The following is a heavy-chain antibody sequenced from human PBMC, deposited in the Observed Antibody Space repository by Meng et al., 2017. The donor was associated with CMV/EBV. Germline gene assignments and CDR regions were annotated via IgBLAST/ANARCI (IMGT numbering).Heavy chain of an antibody. CDR1: GFTFSSYG. V-gene: IGHV3-30*02. CDR3: ANQYSSSWGGGYFDY. J-gene: IGHJ4*02. Sequence: GESLKISCAASGFTFSSYGMHWVRQAPGKGLEWVAFIRYDGSNKYYADSVKGRFTISRDNSKNTLYLQMNSRRAEDTAVYYWANQYSSSWGGGYFDYWGQGTLVTVSS. CDR2: IRYDGSNK. D-gene: IGHD6-13*01.